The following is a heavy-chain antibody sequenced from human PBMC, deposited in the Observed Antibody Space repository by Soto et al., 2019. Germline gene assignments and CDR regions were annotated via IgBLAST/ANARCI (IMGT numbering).Heavy chain of an antibody. D-gene: IGHD6-6*01. Sequence: SETLSLTCAVYGGSFSGYYWSWIRQPPGKGLEWIGEINHSGSTNYNPSLKSRVTISVDTSKNQFSLKLSSVTAADTAVYYCARGRKTRAAPRNYGMEVWGQGTTVTVSS. J-gene: IGHJ6*02. CDR1: GGSFSGYY. V-gene: IGHV4-34*01. CDR2: INHSGST. CDR3: ARGRKTRAAPRNYGMEV.